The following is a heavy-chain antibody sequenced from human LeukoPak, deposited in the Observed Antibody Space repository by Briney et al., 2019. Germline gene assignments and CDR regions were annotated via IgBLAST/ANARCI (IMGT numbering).Heavy chain of an antibody. D-gene: IGHD2-2*01. CDR1: GGSISSGDYY. Sequence: SETLSLTCTVSGGSISSGDYYWSWIRQHPGKGLEWIGYIYYSGSTYYNPSLKSRVTISVDTSKNQFSLKVNSVTAADTAVYYCARGGGGIVVVPAAIAFDIWGQGTMVTVSS. CDR3: ARGGGGIVVVPAAIAFDI. V-gene: IGHV4-31*03. CDR2: IYYSGST. J-gene: IGHJ3*02.